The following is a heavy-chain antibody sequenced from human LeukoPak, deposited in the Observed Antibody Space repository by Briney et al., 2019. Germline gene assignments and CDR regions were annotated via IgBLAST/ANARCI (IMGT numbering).Heavy chain of an antibody. D-gene: IGHD3-3*01. CDR3: ARDSTRTIFGVVNESPPDY. CDR1: GFTFSSYG. J-gene: IGHJ4*02. CDR2: IKQDGSEK. Sequence: PGRSLRLSCAASGFTFSSYGIHWVRQAPGKGLEWVANIKQDGSEKYYVDSVKGRFTISRDNAKNSLYLQMNSLRAEDTAVYYCARDSTRTIFGVVNESPPDYWGQGTLVTVSS. V-gene: IGHV3-7*01.